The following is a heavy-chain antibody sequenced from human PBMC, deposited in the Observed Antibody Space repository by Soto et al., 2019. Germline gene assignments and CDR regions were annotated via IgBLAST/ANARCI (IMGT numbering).Heavy chain of an antibody. CDR3: ARLTAAAHFDY. V-gene: IGHV6-1*01. CDR1: GDSVSTNSSA. CDR2: TYYRSKWYN. D-gene: IGHD6-13*01. Sequence: SQTLSLPCAISGDSVSTNSSAWNFIRQSPSRGLEWLGRTYYRSKWYNDYAVSVKSRITINPDTSKNQFSLQLNSVTPEDTAVYYCARLTAAAHFDYWGQGTLVTVSS. J-gene: IGHJ4*02.